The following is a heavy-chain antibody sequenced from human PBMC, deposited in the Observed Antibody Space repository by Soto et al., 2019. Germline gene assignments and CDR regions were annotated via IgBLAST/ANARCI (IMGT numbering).Heavy chain of an antibody. CDR3: ARWGDCSGGSCYLGLDY. J-gene: IGHJ4*02. CDR1: GGSVSSGNYF. V-gene: IGHV4-31*03. Sequence: TSETLSLTCTVSGGSVSSGNYFWSWIRQHPGKGLEWIGYISYSGTTDYNASLRGRVIISVDTSKNQFSLKLSSVTAADTAVYYCARWGDCSGGSCYLGLDYWGQGTLVTVSS. CDR2: ISYSGTT. D-gene: IGHD2-15*01.